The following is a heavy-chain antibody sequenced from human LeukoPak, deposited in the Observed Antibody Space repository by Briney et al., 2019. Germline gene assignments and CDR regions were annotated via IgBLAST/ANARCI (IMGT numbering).Heavy chain of an antibody. V-gene: IGHV1-46*01. CDR1: GYTFSSYY. CDR3: WLPIRGSYLDY. J-gene: IGHJ4*02. D-gene: IGHD1-26*01. Sequence: ASVKVSCKASGYTFSSYYMHWVRQAPGQGLEWMGIIHPSGVSITYAQKFQGRVTLTSDTSTSTVYMELNSLRYEHTAMYYCWLPIRGSYLDYWGQGTLVTVSS. CDR2: IHPSGVSI.